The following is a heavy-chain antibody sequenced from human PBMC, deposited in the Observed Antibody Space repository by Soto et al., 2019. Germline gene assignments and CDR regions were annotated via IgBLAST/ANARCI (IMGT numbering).Heavy chain of an antibody. CDR1: GYSFTSYW. J-gene: IGHJ6*02. CDR2: IYPGDSDT. Sequence: GESLKISCKGSGYSFTSYWIGWVRQMPGKGLEWMGIIYPGDSDTRYSPSFQGQVTISADKSISTAYLQWSSLKASDTAMYYCARRGYCSGGSCYQEDCGMDGWGQGTTVAVSS. D-gene: IGHD2-15*01. CDR3: ARRGYCSGGSCYQEDCGMDG. V-gene: IGHV5-51*01.